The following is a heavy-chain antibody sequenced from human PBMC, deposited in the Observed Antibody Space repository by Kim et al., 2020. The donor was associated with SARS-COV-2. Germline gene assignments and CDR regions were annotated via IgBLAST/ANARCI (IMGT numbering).Heavy chain of an antibody. CDR3: ARGGATVSPFDY. V-gene: IGHV4-31*03. D-gene: IGHD4-17*01. Sequence: SETLSLTCTVSGGSISSGCYYWSWIRQHPGKGLEWIRYIYYSGSTNYNPSLKSRVTISVDTSKNQFSLKLSSVTAADTAVYYCARGGATVSPFDYWGQGTLGTVSS. CDR2: IYYSGST. J-gene: IGHJ4*02. CDR1: GGSISSGCYY.